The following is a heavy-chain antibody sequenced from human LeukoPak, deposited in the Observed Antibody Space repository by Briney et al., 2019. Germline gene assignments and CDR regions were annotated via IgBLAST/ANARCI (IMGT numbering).Heavy chain of an antibody. CDR2: TYLRSNWYS. V-gene: IGHV6-1*01. D-gene: IGHD7-27*01. J-gene: IGHJ6*02. CDR1: GDSVSNNNAA. Sequence: SQTLSLTCAISGDSVSNNNAAWNWIRQSPSRGLEWLGRTYLRSNWYSDYAVSVKGRISINPDTSKNQFSLQLDSVTPDDTAVYYCARGNNWGDHRHSGMDVWGQGTTVTVSS. CDR3: ARGNNWGDHRHSGMDV.